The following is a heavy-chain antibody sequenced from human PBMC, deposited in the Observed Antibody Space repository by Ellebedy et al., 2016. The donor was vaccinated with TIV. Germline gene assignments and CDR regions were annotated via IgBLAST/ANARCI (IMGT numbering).Heavy chain of an antibody. Sequence: GESLKISXAGSGFSFSNFAMSWVRQAPGKGLEWVSTVSLSGGSTFYADSVKGRFIISRDNSRNTVDLQMDSLRAEDTAVYYCAGGTGYLIELWGQGTLVTVSS. J-gene: IGHJ4*02. CDR1: GFSFSNFA. D-gene: IGHD3/OR15-3a*01. CDR3: AGGTGYLIEL. CDR2: VSLSGGST. V-gene: IGHV3-23*01.